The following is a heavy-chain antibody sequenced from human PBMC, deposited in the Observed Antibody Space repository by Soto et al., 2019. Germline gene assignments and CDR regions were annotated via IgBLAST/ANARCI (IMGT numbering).Heavy chain of an antibody. CDR2: ISFDGTKK. V-gene: IGHV3-30-3*01. Sequence: PGGSLRLSCAASGFTFNIYALHWFRQAPGKGLEWVAVISFDGTKKYYSDSVKGRFTISRDNLKNTLYLQMNNLRVEDAALYFCXREDDYGYRYINYGLDVWGQGTTVTVSS. CDR3: XREDDYGYRYINYGLDV. D-gene: IGHD4-17*01. CDR1: GFTFNIYA. J-gene: IGHJ6*02.